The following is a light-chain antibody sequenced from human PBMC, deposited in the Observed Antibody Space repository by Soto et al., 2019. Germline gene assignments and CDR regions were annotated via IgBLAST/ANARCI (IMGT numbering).Light chain of an antibody. Sequence: QSVLTQPPSASGTPGQTITISCSGGSSNIGINTVSWYEHLPGTAPRLLIYGNNQRPSGVPDRFSGSKSGTSASLAISGLRSEDEADYYCAAWDDSLSGVVFGGGTKLTVL. V-gene: IGLV1-44*01. CDR1: SSNIGINT. CDR2: GNN. CDR3: AAWDDSLSGVV. J-gene: IGLJ2*01.